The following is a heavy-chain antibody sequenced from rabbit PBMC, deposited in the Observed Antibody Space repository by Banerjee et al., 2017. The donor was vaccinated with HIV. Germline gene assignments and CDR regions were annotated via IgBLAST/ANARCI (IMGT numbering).Heavy chain of an antibody. D-gene: IGHD7-1*01. Sequence: QLKETGGGLVQPGGSLTLSCKASGFDFSNYYMTWVRQAPGKGLEWIGYITYGGSAYYASWVKGRFTISRDNAQNTVSLQLNSLTAADTATYFCLRRWHSTDLWGPGTLVTVS. CDR1: GFDFSNYY. V-gene: IGHV1S7*01. CDR2: ITYGGSA. J-gene: IGHJ6*01. CDR3: LRRWHSTDL.